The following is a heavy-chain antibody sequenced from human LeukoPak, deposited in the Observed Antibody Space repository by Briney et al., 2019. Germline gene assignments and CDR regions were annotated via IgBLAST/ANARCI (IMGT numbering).Heavy chain of an antibody. CDR3: ARDTAVLWFGELLGPRNWFDP. CDR1: GYTFTGYY. D-gene: IGHD3-10*01. CDR2: INPNSGGT. J-gene: IGHJ5*02. V-gene: IGHV1-2*02. Sequence: ASVKVSCKASGYTFTGYYMHWVRQAPGQGLEWMGWINPNSGGTNYAQKFQGRVTMTRDTSISTAYMELSRLRSDDTVVYYCARDTAVLWFGELLGPRNWFDPWGQGTLVTVSS.